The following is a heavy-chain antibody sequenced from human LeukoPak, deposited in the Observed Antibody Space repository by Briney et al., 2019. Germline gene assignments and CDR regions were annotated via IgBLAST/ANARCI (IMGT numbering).Heavy chain of an antibody. V-gene: IGHV4-61*02. J-gene: IGHJ4*02. Sequence: SETLSLTCTVSGGSISSGSYYWSWIRQPAGKGLEWIGRIYTTGSTNYNPSLKSRVTISIDTSKNQFSLKLSSVTAADTAVYYCARLGYHDSSGSSLYLGYWGQGTLVTVSS. CDR2: IYTTGST. D-gene: IGHD3-22*01. CDR3: ARLGYHDSSGSSLYLGY. CDR1: GGSISSGSYY.